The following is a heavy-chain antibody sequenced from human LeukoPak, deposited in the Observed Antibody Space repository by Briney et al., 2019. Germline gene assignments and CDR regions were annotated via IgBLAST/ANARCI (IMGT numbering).Heavy chain of an antibody. J-gene: IGHJ6*03. CDR2: IIPIFGTA. D-gene: IGHD2-2*01. Sequence: SVKVSCKASGGTFSSYAISWVRQAPGQGLEWMGGIIPIFGTANYAQKFQGRVTITADESTSTAYMELSSLRSEDTAVYYCARAGVNCSSTSCYYGYYYYMDVWGKGTTVTVSS. CDR1: GGTFSSYA. CDR3: ARAGVNCSSTSCYYGYYYYMDV. V-gene: IGHV1-69*01.